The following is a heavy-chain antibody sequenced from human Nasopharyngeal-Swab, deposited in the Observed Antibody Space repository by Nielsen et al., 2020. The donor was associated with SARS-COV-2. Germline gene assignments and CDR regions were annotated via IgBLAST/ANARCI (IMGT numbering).Heavy chain of an antibody. Sequence: SQTLSLTCVVSGGSFSANYWGWIRQPPGKGLEWIGEINHSGSTNYNPSLKSRVTISVDTSKSQFSLKLTSVTAADTSVYYCARGLSGVVPAPILGLGPYYYFYYMDVWGKGTTVTVSS. J-gene: IGHJ6*03. V-gene: IGHV4-34*01. CDR1: GGSFSANY. D-gene: IGHD2-2*01. CDR3: ARGLSGVVPAPILGLGPYYYFYYMDV. CDR2: INHSGST.